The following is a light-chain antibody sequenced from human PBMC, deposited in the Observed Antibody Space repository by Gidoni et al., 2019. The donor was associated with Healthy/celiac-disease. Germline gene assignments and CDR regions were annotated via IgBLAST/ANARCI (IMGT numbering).Light chain of an antibody. J-gene: IGKJ2*01. CDR1: QSISSW. CDR2: KAS. V-gene: IGKV1-5*03. CDR3: QQYNSYSPYT. Sequence: DIQMTQSPSTLSASVGDRVTITCRARQSISSWLAWYQQKPGKDPKLLIYKASSLESGVPSRFSGSGSGTEFTLTISSLQPDDFATYYCQQYNSYSPYTFGQGTKLEIK.